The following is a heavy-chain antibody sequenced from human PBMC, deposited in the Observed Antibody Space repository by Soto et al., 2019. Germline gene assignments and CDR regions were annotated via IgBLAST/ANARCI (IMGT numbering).Heavy chain of an antibody. CDR2: IYYSGST. J-gene: IGHJ4*02. V-gene: IGHV4-31*03. D-gene: IGHD3-22*01. Sequence: SETLSLTCTVSGGSISSGGYYWSWIRQHPGKGLEWIGYIYYSGSTYYNPSLKSRVTISVDTSKNQFSLKLSSVTAADTAVYYCARHYYDSSGPSPDYFDYWGQGTLVTVSS. CDR1: GGSISSGGYY. CDR3: ARHYYDSSGPSPDYFDY.